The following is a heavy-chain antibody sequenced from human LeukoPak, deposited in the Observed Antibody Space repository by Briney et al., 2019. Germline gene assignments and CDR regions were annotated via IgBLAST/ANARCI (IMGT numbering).Heavy chain of an antibody. Sequence: SETLSLTCIVSGGSISSYSCSWIRQPPGKGLEWIGYIYYGGSTNYNPSLKSRVAISVDTSKNQFSLKLSSVTPADTAVYYCASWTSGNYQYFQHWGQGTLVTVSS. V-gene: IGHV4-59*01. D-gene: IGHD1-26*01. CDR3: ASWTSGNYQYFQH. CDR1: GGSISSYS. CDR2: IYYGGST. J-gene: IGHJ1*01.